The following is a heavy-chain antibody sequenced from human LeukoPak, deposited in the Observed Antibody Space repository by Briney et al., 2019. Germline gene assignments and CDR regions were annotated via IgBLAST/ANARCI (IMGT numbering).Heavy chain of an antibody. D-gene: IGHD3-10*01. Sequence: ASVKVSCKAPGYRFTDYWIQWVRQAPGQGLEWMGWINTKTGGAIYAQKFQGRVTMTRDTSVTTSYMDLSRLTSDDTAVYYCARGGSFHQFDIWGQGTMVIVST. V-gene: IGHV1-2*02. J-gene: IGHJ3*02. CDR2: INTKTGGA. CDR1: GYRFTDYW. CDR3: ARGGSFHQFDI.